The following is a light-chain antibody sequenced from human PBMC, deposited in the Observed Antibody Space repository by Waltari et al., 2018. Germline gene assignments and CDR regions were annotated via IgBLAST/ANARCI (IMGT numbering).Light chain of an antibody. J-gene: IGLJ1*01. Sequence: QSVLTQPPSASGTSGQRVPISCSGSRPNIGSTHVYWYQQLPGAAPKVLIYRSDQRPSGVPDRFSGSKFASSASLTISGLRSDDEADYYCAAWDDSLSGGVFGTGTRVTVL. CDR3: AAWDDSLSGGV. V-gene: IGLV1-47*01. CDR2: RSD. CDR1: RPNIGSTH.